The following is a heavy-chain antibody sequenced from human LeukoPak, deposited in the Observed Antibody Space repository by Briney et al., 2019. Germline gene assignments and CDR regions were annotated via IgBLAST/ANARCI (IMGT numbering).Heavy chain of an antibody. Sequence: GRSLRLSCAASGFTFGSYGMHWVRQAPGKGLEWVAVIWYDGSNKYYADSVKGRFTISRDNSKNTLYLQMNSLRAEDTAVYYCARDCSSTSCFDYWGQGTLVTVSS. V-gene: IGHV3-33*01. CDR3: ARDCSSTSCFDY. CDR1: GFTFGSYG. D-gene: IGHD2-2*01. J-gene: IGHJ4*02. CDR2: IWYDGSNK.